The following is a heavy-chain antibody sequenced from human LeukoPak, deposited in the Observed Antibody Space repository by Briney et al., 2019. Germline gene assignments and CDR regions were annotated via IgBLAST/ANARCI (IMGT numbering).Heavy chain of an antibody. Sequence: GGSLRLSCAASGFTFSSFGMHWVRQAPGKGLEWVSSISRSSSYIYYADSVKGRFTISRDNAKNSLYLEMNSLRAEDTAVYYCARERPYGSGSRAFDIWGQGTMVTVSS. D-gene: IGHD3-10*01. V-gene: IGHV3-21*01. J-gene: IGHJ3*02. CDR1: GFTFSSFG. CDR2: ISRSSSYI. CDR3: ARERPYGSGSRAFDI.